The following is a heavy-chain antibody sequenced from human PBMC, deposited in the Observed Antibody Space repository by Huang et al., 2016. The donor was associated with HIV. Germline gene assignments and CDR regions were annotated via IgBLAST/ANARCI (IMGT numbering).Heavy chain of an antibody. V-gene: IGHV1-18*01. CDR1: GYTFTDSG. D-gene: IGHD3-22*01. CDR3: ARDRGRHCYDTTGYRTYDGFDF. Sequence: QVQLVQSGAEVKKPGASVKVSCKASGYTFTDSGISWVRQAPGQGLGWVGGTRTSNRHTDYLQKVQGGGTMTTYTSTSTAYMELRSLTSDDTAVYYCARDRGRHCYDTTGYRTYDGFDFWGRGTMVSVSS. J-gene: IGHJ3*01. CDR2: TRTSNRHT.